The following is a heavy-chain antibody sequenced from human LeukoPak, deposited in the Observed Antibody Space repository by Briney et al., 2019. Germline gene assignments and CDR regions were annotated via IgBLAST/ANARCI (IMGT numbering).Heavy chain of an antibody. D-gene: IGHD3-16*01. CDR1: GFTFSSYG. Sequence: GGSLRLSCAASGFTFSSYGMSWVRQAPGKGLEWVSAISGSGGSTYYADSVKGRFTISRDNSKNTLYLQMNSLRAEDTAVYYCAKDDSYIRFLSWGQGTLVTVSS. CDR3: AKDDSYIRFLS. CDR2: ISGSGGST. J-gene: IGHJ5*02. V-gene: IGHV3-23*01.